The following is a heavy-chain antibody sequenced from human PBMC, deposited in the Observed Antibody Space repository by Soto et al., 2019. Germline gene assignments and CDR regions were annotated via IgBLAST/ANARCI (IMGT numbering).Heavy chain of an antibody. D-gene: IGHD3-3*01. CDR2: INHSGST. V-gene: IGHV4-34*01. CDR3: ARGGYDFWSGYDYYYMDV. J-gene: IGHJ6*03. Sequence: PSETLSLTCAVYGLSFSGYYWSWIRQPPGKGLEWIGEINHSGSTNYNPSLKSRVTISVDTSKNQFSLKLSSVTAADTAVYYCARGGYDFWSGYDYYYMDVWGKGTTVTVSS. CDR1: GLSFSGYY.